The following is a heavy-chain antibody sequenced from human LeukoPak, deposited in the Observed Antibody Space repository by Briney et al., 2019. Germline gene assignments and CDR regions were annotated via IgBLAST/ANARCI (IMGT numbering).Heavy chain of an antibody. V-gene: IGHV3-23*01. CDR1: GFTFSSYA. CDR2: ISGSGGST. CDR3: AKVGSYYDFWSGYYFDY. Sequence: GGSLRLSCAASGFTFSSYAMSWVRQAPGKGLEWVSAISGSGGSTYYADSVKGRFTISRDNSKNTLYLQMNSLRAEDTAVYYCAKVGSYYDFWSGYYFDYWGQGTLVTVSS. D-gene: IGHD3-3*01. J-gene: IGHJ4*02.